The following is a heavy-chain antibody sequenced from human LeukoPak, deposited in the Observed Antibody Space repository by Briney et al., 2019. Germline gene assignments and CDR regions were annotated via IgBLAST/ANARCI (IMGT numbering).Heavy chain of an antibody. J-gene: IGHJ4*02. D-gene: IGHD2-2*01. CDR3: AKIRLRDIVVVPAAFDY. CDR2: ISGSGGST. CDR1: GFTFSSYA. Sequence: GGSLRLSCAASGFTFSSYAMSWVRQAPGKGLEWVSAISGSGGSTYYADSVKGRFTISRDNSKNTLYLQMNSLRAEDTAVYYCAKIRLRDIVVVPAAFDYWGRGTLVTVSS. V-gene: IGHV3-23*01.